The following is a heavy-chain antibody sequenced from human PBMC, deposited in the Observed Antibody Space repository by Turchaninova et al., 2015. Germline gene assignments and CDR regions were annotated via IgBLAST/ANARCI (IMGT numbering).Heavy chain of an antibody. CDR3: AREYPADY. J-gene: IGHJ4*02. V-gene: IGHV4-39*07. CDR1: GGSIRSTGYY. Sequence: QLQLQESGPGLVKPSETLSLTCTVSGGSIRSTGYYWGWIRQPPGKGLEWIGSIHYSGSTSYSPSLKCRVTLSIDMAMNQFALNLNSGTAADTAVYYCAREYPADYWGQGILVTVSS. CDR2: IHYSGST.